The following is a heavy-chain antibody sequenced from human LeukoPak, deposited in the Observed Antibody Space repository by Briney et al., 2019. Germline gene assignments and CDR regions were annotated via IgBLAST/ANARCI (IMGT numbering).Heavy chain of an antibody. CDR3: ARSKNERWLQNWFDP. J-gene: IGHJ5*02. CDR1: GGSISSSSYY. V-gene: IGHV4-39*07. Sequence: TSETLSLTCTVSGGSISSSSYYWGWIRQPPGKGLEWIGSIYHSGSTYYNPSLKSRVIISQDTSKNQFSLRLSSVTAADTAVYYCARSKNERWLQNWFDPWGQGTLVTVSS. CDR2: IYHSGST. D-gene: IGHD5-24*01.